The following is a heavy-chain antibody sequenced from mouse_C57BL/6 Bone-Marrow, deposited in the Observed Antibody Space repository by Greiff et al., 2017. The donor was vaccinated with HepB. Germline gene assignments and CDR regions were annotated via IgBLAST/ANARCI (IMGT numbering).Heavy chain of an antibody. CDR1: GFTFSSYA. CDR3: ARDSPLYYDYSYWYFDV. J-gene: IGHJ1*03. V-gene: IGHV5-4*01. Sequence: EVKLVESGGGLVKPGGSLKLSCAASGFTFSSYAMSWVRQTPEKRLEWVATISDGGSYTYYPDNVKGRFTISRDNAKNNLYLQMSHLKSEDTAMYYCARDSPLYYDYSYWYFDVWGTGTTVTVSS. D-gene: IGHD2-4*01. CDR2: ISDGGSYT.